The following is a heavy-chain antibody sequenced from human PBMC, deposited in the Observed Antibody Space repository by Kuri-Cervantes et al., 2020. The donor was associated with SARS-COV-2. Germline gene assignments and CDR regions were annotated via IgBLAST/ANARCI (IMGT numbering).Heavy chain of an antibody. CDR3: ARSIIAVAGFGGRDY. D-gene: IGHD6-19*01. CDR1: GFTVSSNY. J-gene: IGHJ4*02. Sequence: LSLTCAASGFTVSSNYMSWVRQAPGKGLWWVSVIYSGGSTYYADSVKGRFTISRDNSKNTLYLQMNSLRAEDTAVYYCARSIIAVAGFGGRDYWGQGTLVTVSS. CDR2: IYSGGST. V-gene: IGHV3-53*01.